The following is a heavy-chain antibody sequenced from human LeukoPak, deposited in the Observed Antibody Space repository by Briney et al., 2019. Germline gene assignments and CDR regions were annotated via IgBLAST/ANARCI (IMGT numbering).Heavy chain of an antibody. V-gene: IGHV3-30*04. CDR3: ARGGHHDYGDSNLVGS. D-gene: IGHD4-17*01. CDR2: ISYDGSNK. CDR1: GFTFSSYA. J-gene: IGHJ4*02. Sequence: PGGSLRLSCAASGFTFSSYAMHWVRQAPGKGLEGVAVISYDGSNKYYADAVKGPCTISRENSTNTLYLTMNSLRAEDTAVYSCARGGHHDYGDSNLVGSWGQGTLVTVSS.